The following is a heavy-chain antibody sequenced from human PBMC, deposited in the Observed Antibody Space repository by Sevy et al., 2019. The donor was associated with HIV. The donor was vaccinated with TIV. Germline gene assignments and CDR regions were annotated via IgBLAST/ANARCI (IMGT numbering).Heavy chain of an antibody. Sequence: GGSLRLSCAASGFTFSSYGMHWVRQAPGKGLEWVAFIRYDGSNKYYADSVKGRFTISRDNSKNTLYLQMNSLRAEDTAVYYCAKPNVLRFLEWTTDYYYYGMDVWGQGTTVTVSS. J-gene: IGHJ6*02. CDR1: GFTFSSYG. CDR2: IRYDGSNK. CDR3: AKPNVLRFLEWTTDYYYYGMDV. V-gene: IGHV3-30*02. D-gene: IGHD3-3*01.